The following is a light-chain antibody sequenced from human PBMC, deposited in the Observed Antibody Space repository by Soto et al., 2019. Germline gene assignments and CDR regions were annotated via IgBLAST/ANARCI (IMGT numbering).Light chain of an antibody. J-gene: IGKJ4*01. CDR1: QSVSSY. V-gene: IGKV3-11*01. CDR3: QQRSNWPMLT. Sequence: EIVLTQSPATLSLSPGERATLSCRASQSVSSYLAWYQQKPGQAPRLLIYDASNRATGIPARFSGSGSGTDFTLTISSLEAEDFEVYYCQQRSNWPMLTFGGGTKVEIK. CDR2: DAS.